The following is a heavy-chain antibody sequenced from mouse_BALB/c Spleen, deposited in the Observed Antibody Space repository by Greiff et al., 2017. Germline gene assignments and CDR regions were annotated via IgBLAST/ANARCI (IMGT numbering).Heavy chain of an antibody. Sequence: EVQVVESGGGLVKPGGSLKLSCAASGFTFSSYAMSWVRQTPEKRLEWVATISSGGSYTYYPDSVKGRFTISRDNAKNTLYLQMSSLRSEDTAMYYCARHGDYYFDYWGQGTTLTVSS. J-gene: IGHJ2*01. V-gene: IGHV5-9-3*01. CDR3: ARHGDYYFDY. D-gene: IGHD6-2*01. CDR2: ISSGGSYT. CDR1: GFTFSSYA.